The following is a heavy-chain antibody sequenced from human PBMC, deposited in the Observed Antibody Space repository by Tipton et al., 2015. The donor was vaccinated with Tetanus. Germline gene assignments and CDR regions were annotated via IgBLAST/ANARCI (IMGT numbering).Heavy chain of an antibody. D-gene: IGHD2-15*01. CDR3: ARGGLCVGPACAGISPLLDV. CDR1: GALLTTGGYS. J-gene: IGHJ2*01. CDR2: IYQTGST. V-gene: IGHV4-30-2*01. Sequence: TLSLTCNVTGALLTTGGYSWGWIRQPPGQGLEWIGYIYQTGSTYFNPSLRSRLTMSFKMSKNQFSLKLTSVTAADTAVYYCARGGLCVGPACAGISPLLDVWGRGTLVTVSS.